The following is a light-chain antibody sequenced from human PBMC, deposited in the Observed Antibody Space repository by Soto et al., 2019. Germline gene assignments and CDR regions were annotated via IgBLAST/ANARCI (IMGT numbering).Light chain of an antibody. CDR2: AAS. V-gene: IGKV1-39*01. J-gene: IGKJ2*01. CDR1: QSISSY. Sequence: DIQMTQSPSSLSASVGDRVTITCRASQSISSYLNWYQQKPGKAPKLLIYAASSLQSWVTSRFSGNGSVKDFTLTISSLQPEDFATYDCQQSYSTPPTFGEGTKLEIK. CDR3: QQSYSTPPT.